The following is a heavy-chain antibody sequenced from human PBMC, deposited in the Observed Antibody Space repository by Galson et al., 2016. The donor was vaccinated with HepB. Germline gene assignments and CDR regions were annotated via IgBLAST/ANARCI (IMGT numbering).Heavy chain of an antibody. CDR1: GGSIKFGTYY. D-gene: IGHD3-10*01. Sequence: TLSLTCTVSGGSIKFGTYYWSWIRQPAGKGLEWIGRIYASGTTKYNPSFRSRVTISLDTSKNQFSLRLSSATAADTAVYYCAREREDYYGSGPSIYFFDYWGQGTLVTVSS. V-gene: IGHV4-61*02. CDR2: IYASGTT. CDR3: AREREDYYGSGPSIYFFDY. J-gene: IGHJ4*02.